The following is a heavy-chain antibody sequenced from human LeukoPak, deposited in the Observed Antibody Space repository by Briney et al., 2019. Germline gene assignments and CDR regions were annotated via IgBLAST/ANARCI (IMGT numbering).Heavy chain of an antibody. J-gene: IGHJ6*02. V-gene: IGHV3-53*05. D-gene: IGHD2-2*01. CDR3: ARGMSSTSYDYYGMDV. CDR2: IYSGGST. CDR1: GFTVSSNY. Sequence: GGSLRLSCAASGFTVSSNYMSWVRQAPGKGLEWVSVIYSGGSTYYADSVKGRFTISRDNSKNTLYLQMNSLRAEDTAVYYCARGMSSTSYDYYGMDVWGQGTTVTVSS.